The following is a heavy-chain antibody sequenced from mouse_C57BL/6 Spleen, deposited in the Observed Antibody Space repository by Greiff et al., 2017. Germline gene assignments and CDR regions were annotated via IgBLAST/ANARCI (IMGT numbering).Heavy chain of an antibody. J-gene: IGHJ2*01. Sequence: EVQLVESGGGLVQPGGSMKLSCAASGFTFSDAWMDWVRQSPEKGLEWVAEIRNKANNHATYYAESVKGRFTISRDDSKSSVYLQMNSLRAEDTGIYYCTRSTTVVAWYYFDYWGQGTTLTVSS. CDR1: GFTFSDAW. D-gene: IGHD1-1*01. CDR2: IRNKANNHAT. V-gene: IGHV6-6*01. CDR3: TRSTTVVAWYYFDY.